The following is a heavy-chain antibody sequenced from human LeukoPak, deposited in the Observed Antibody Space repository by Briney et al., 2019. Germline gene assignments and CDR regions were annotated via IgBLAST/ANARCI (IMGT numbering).Heavy chain of an antibody. V-gene: IGHV4-34*01. CDR1: GGSLSGHY. CDR2: VNHSGST. CDR3: APPPYYYEANGYSVA. Sequence: SETLSLTCGVYGGSLSGHYWNWIRQPPGKGLEWIGEVNHSGSTNYNASLKSRVTISVDTSKNQLSLKLSSVTAADTAVYYCAPPPYYYEANGYSVAWGQGTLVTVSS. D-gene: IGHD3-22*01. J-gene: IGHJ5*02.